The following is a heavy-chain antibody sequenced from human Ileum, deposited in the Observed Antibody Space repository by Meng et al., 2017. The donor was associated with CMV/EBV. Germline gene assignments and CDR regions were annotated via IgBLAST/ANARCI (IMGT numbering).Heavy chain of an antibody. CDR2: IHPTGTT. Sequence: QLQLQEPGPRLLPPSETLSLTCTVTGGSLTSYYWTWIRQPAGKGLEWIGRIHPTGTTDDNPSLRSRVSMSLDKSKNQLSLKLTSVTAADTAVYYCARAAARGVPVDLWGQGTLVTVSS. V-gene: IGHV4-4*07. CDR3: ARAAARGVPVDL. J-gene: IGHJ5*02. CDR1: GGSLTSYY. D-gene: IGHD3-10*01.